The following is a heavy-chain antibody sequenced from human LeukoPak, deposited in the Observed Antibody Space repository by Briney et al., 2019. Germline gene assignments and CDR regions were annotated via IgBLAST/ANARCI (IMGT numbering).Heavy chain of an antibody. J-gene: IGHJ6*02. CDR2: ISGDGGST. V-gene: IGHV3-43*02. CDR3: AKDRRDSSSSLYYYGMDV. D-gene: IGHD6-6*01. CDR1: GFTFDDYA. Sequence: GGSLRLSCAASGFTFDDYAMHRVRQAPGKGLEWVSLISGDGGSTYYADSVKGRFTISRDNSKNSLYLQMNSLRTEDTALYYCAKDRRDSSSSLYYYGMDVWGQGTTVTVSS.